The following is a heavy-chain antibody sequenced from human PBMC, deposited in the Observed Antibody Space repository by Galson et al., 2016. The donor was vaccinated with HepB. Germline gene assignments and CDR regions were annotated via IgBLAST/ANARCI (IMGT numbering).Heavy chain of an antibody. D-gene: IGHD3-3*02. CDR2: TYHGGST. V-gene: IGHV4-4*02. Sequence: SETLSLTCAVSGRSISGANWWSWVRQPPGKGLEWIGDTYHGGSTNYNPSLKSRVTIPIDESKNQFSLEVTSVTAADTAVYYCAGGIHSWGQGILVTVSS. J-gene: IGHJ4*02. CDR1: GRSISGANW. CDR3: AGGIHS.